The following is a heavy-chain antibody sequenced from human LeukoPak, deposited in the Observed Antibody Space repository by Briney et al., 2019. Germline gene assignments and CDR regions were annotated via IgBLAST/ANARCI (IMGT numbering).Heavy chain of an antibody. CDR2: IYPGDSDT. V-gene: IGHV5-51*01. D-gene: IGHD1-1*01. Sequence: GESLKISCKGSGYSFTSYWIGWVRQMPGKGLEWMGIIYPGDSDTRYSPSFQGQVTISADKSISTAYLQWSSLKASDTAMYYCARLSGYDYYYYYYMDVWGKGTTVTVPS. CDR1: GYSFTSYW. CDR3: ARLSGYDYYYYYYMDV. J-gene: IGHJ6*03.